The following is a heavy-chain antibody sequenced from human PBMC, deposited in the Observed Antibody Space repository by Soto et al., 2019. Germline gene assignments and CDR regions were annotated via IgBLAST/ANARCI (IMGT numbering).Heavy chain of an antibody. CDR2: IRDKVNSYTA. V-gene: IGHV3-72*01. CDR1: GFSFSDHY. D-gene: IGHD1-26*01. Sequence: EVQLVESGGGLVQPGGSLRLSCAASGFSFSDHYMDWVRQAPGKGLEWVGRIRDKVNSYTAEYAASVKGRFTISRDDSKNSLYLQRSSLKTEDTAVYYCARDGRSYGGFYDYWGQGTLVTVSS. CDR3: ARDGRSYGGFYDY. J-gene: IGHJ4*02.